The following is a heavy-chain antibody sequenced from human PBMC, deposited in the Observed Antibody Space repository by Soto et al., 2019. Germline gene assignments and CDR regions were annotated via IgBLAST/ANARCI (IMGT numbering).Heavy chain of an antibody. CDR3: AAVTLPYYYGSGGSVDY. CDR1: GFTFTSSA. J-gene: IGHJ4*02. D-gene: IGHD3-10*01. Sequence: ASVKVSCKASGFTFTSSAMQWVRQARGQRLEWIGWIVVGSGNTNYAQKFQERVTITRDMSTSTAYMELSSLRSEDTAVYYCAAVTLPYYYGSGGSVDYWGQGTLVTVSS. V-gene: IGHV1-58*02. CDR2: IVVGSGNT.